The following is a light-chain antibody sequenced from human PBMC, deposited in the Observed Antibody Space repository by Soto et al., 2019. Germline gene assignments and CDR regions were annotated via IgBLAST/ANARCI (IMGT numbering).Light chain of an antibody. CDR2: GAS. Sequence: EIVLTQSPGTLSLSPGDRATISCRASQSISSNYLAWYQQKPGQAPRLLIYGASSRATGIPDRFSGSGSGTDFTLTISRLEPEDFAVYYCQRYGTSLPLTFGGGTKV. CDR1: QSISSNY. V-gene: IGKV3-20*01. J-gene: IGKJ4*01. CDR3: QRYGTSLPLT.